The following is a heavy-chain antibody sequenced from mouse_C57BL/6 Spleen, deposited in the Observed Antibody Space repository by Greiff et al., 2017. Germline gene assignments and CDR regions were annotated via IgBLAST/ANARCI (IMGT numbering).Heavy chain of an antibody. Sequence: QVQLKESGPELVKPGASVKISCKASGYAFSSSWMNWVKQRPGKGLEWIGRIYPGDGDTNYNGKFKGKATLTADKSSSTAYMQLSSLTSEDSAVYFCARRGNSNSAMDYWGQGTSVTVSS. CDR2: IYPGDGDT. CDR1: GYAFSSSW. V-gene: IGHV1-82*01. D-gene: IGHD2-5*01. CDR3: ARRGNSNSAMDY. J-gene: IGHJ4*01.